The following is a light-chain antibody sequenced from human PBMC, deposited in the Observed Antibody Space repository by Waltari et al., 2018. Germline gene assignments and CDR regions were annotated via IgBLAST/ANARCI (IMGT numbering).Light chain of an antibody. CDR1: SSNIRAGYD. Sequence: QSVLTQPPSVSGAPGQRVTISCTGSSSNIRAGYDVHWYQQLPGTAPKLLIYGNTNRPSGVPDRISASKSGTSASLAITGLQAEDEADYYCQSYDSSLSSSVFGPGTQVTVL. V-gene: IGLV1-40*01. CDR2: GNT. J-gene: IGLJ1*01. CDR3: QSYDSSLSSSV.